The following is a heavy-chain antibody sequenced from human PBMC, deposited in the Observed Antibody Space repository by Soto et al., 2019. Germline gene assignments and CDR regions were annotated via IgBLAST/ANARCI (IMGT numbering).Heavy chain of an antibody. D-gene: IGHD3-10*01. J-gene: IGHJ5*02. Sequence: PSETLSLTCAVYGGSFSGYYWSWIRQPPGKGLEWIGEINHSGSTNYNPSLKSRVTISVDTSKNQFSLKLSSVTAADTAVYYCARAPRITMVRGVIMGSWFDPWGQGTLVTVSS. CDR1: GGSFSGYY. CDR2: INHSGST. CDR3: ARAPRITMVRGVIMGSWFDP. V-gene: IGHV4-34*01.